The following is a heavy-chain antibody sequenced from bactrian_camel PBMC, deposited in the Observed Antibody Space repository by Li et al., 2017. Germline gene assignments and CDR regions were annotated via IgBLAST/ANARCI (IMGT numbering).Heavy chain of an antibody. CDR1: GLTFDDYI. CDR2: IDSRSGGT. V-gene: IGHV3S63*01. J-gene: IGHJ4*01. CDR3: AAGRTSTLSPVRYTI. D-gene: IGHD4*01. Sequence: HVQLVESGGGLVQAGGSLRLSCTVSGLTFDDYIMGWLRQPPGKEREGVAVIDSRSGGTLYADSVKGRFTISQDKAKRTVILQMNNLKPEDTAMYYCAAGRTSTLSPVRYTIWGQGTQVTVS.